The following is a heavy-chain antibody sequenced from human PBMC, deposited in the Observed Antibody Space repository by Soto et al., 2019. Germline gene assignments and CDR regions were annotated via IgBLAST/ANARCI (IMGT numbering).Heavy chain of an antibody. CDR1: GYSFTSYW. CDR3: ASRSGGYYSYYGMDV. V-gene: IGHV5-10-1*01. Sequence: GESLKISCKGSGYSFTSYWISWVRQMPGKGLEWMGRIDPSDSYTNYSPSFQGHVTISADKSISTAYLQWSSLKASDTAMYYCASRSGGYYSYYGMDVCGQGTTVTVSS. J-gene: IGHJ6*02. CDR2: IDPSDSYT. D-gene: IGHD3-3*01.